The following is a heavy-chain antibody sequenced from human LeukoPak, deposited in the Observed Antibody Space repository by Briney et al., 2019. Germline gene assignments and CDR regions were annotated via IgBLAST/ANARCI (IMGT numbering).Heavy chain of an antibody. CDR2: IYTSGST. CDR1: GGSISSGSYY. D-gene: IGHD4-17*01. J-gene: IGHJ4*02. V-gene: IGHV4-61*02. CDR3: ARVYSYGDWIDY. Sequence: PSQTLSLTCTVSGGSISSGSYYWSWIRQPAGKGLEWIGRIYTSGSTNYNPSLKSRVTISVDTSKNQFSLKLSSVTAADTAVYYCARVYSYGDWIDYWGQGTLVTVSS.